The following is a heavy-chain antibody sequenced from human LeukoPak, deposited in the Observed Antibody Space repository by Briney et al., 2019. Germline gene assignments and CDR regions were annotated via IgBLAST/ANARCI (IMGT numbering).Heavy chain of an antibody. J-gene: IGHJ5*02. D-gene: IGHD6-13*01. CDR2: IYTSGST. V-gene: IGHV4-4*07. CDR1: GGSISSYY. CDR3: ARGIAAAGMFLFDP. Sequence: SETLSLTCTVSGGSISSYYWSWIRQPAGKGLEWIGRIYTSGSTNYNPSLKSRVTMSVDTSKNQFSLKLSSVTAADTAVYYCARGIAAAGMFLFDPWGQGTLVTVSS.